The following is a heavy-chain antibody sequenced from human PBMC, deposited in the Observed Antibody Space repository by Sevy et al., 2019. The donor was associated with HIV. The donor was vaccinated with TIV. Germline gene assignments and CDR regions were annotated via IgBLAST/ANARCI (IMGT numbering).Heavy chain of an antibody. CDR2: ISYDGSNK. D-gene: IGHD6-13*01. V-gene: IGHV3-30-3*01. CDR1: GFTFSSYA. J-gene: IGHJ6*03. Sequence: GGSLRLSCAACGFTFSSYAMHWVRQAPGKGLEWVAVISYDGSNKYYADSVKGRFTISRDNSKNTLYLQMNSLRAEDTAVYYCARAGDSSSWYSAGPMDVWGKGTTVTVSS. CDR3: ARAGDSSSWYSAGPMDV.